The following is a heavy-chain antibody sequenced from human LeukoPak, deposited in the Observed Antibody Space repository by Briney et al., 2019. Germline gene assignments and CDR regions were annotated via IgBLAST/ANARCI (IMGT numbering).Heavy chain of an antibody. D-gene: IGHD3-22*01. Sequence: GGSLRLSCEGSGFTFSNYWMGWVRQAPGKGLQWVANIKTDGSEKYYVDSVKGRFTISRDNAKISLYLQMNSLRAEDTAVYYCATYSSLNRREFQYWGQGTLLTVSS. CDR3: ATYSSLNRREFQY. V-gene: IGHV3-7*01. J-gene: IGHJ1*01. CDR2: IKTDGSEK. CDR1: GFTFSNYW.